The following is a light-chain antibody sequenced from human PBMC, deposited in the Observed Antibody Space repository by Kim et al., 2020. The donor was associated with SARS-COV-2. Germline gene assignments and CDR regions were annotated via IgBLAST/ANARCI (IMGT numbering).Light chain of an antibody. V-gene: IGKV1-39*01. Sequence: ASVGDRVTITCRASQSISTYLNWYQQKPGEAPKLLIYATFNLQSGVPSRFSGSGSGTDFTLTISSLQPEDFATYYCQQTYGPPRTFGQGTKVDIK. CDR3: QQTYGPPRT. CDR1: QSISTY. J-gene: IGKJ1*01. CDR2: ATF.